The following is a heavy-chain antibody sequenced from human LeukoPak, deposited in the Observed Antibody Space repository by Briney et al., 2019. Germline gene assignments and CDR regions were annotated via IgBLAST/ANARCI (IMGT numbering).Heavy chain of an antibody. CDR1: GGSISSSSYY. CDR2: IHYSGST. Sequence: SETLSLTCTVSGGSISSSSYYWGWIRQPPGKGLEWIGSIHYSGSTYYNPSLKSRVTISVDTSKNQFSLKLSSVTAADTAVYYCARDKGGPIVVVPGGAAWFDPWGQGTLVTVSS. D-gene: IGHD3-22*01. J-gene: IGHJ5*02. CDR3: ARDKGGPIVVVPGGAAWFDP. V-gene: IGHV4-39*07.